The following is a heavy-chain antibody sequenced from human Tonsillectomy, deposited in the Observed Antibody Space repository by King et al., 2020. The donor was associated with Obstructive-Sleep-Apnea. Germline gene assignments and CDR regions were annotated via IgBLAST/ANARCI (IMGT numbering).Heavy chain of an antibody. V-gene: IGHV4-39*07. D-gene: IGHD6-13*01. CDR3: AREGMSSSWHTPLDY. CDR2: IYHSGST. J-gene: IGHJ4*02. CDR1: GGSISSSSYY. Sequence: QLQESGPGLVKPSETLSLTCTVSGGSISSSSYYWGWIRQPPGKGLEWIGSIYHSGSTYYNPSLKSRVTISVDTSKNQFSLKLSSVTAADTAVYYCAREGMSSSWHTPLDYWGQGTLVTVSS.